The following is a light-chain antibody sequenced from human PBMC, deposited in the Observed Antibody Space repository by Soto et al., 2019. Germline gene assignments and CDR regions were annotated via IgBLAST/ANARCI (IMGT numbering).Light chain of an antibody. V-gene: IGLV1-40*01. Sequence: QSVLTQPPSVSGAPGQRVTISCTGSSSDIGAGYRVRWYQQVPGTAPKVLIYNNSNRPSGVPDRFSGSKSGTSASLTITGLQAEDEADYYCQSYENRLSGAYLVLGGGTKLTVL. CDR1: SSDIGAGYR. CDR2: NNS. CDR3: QSYENRLSGAYLV. J-gene: IGLJ2*01.